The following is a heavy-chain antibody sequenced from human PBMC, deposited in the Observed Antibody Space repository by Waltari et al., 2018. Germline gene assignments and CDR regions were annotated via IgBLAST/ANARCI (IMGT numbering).Heavy chain of an antibody. D-gene: IGHD6-6*01. V-gene: IGHV1-2*02. CDR1: GYTFTGNH. CDR3: ARENYDSSSPDY. CDR2: INPNSGGT. J-gene: IGHJ4*02. Sequence: QVQLVQSGAEVKKPGASVKVSCTASGYTFTGNHLAWVRQAPGQGLEWMGWINPNSGGTNYAQKFQGRVTMTRDTSISTAYMELSRLRSDDTAVYYCARENYDSSSPDYWGQGTLVTVSS.